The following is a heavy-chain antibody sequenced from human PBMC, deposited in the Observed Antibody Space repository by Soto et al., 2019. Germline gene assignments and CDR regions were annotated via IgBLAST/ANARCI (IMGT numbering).Heavy chain of an antibody. Sequence: SETLSLTCTVSGDSISGGNYYWTWIRQHPGRGLEWIGYIYYTGTTHYSPSLQSRVTMSVDTSKNQIPLTLTSLTPADTAVYFCARLYTYGYYHFDHWGQGTLVTVSS. J-gene: IGHJ4*02. CDR2: IYYTGTT. V-gene: IGHV4-31*03. D-gene: IGHD3-22*01. CDR3: ARLYTYGYYHFDH. CDR1: GDSISGGNYY.